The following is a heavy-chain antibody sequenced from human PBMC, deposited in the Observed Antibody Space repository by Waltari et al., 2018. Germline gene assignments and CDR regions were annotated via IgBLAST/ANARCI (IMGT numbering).Heavy chain of an antibody. Sequence: VQLVESGGGLVQPGRSLRLSCAASGFTFSSYGLHWVRQAPGKGLEWVALIRYDGSNKYYADSVKGRFTISRDNSKNTLYLQMNSLRAEDTAVYYCASDIVVVVAATTDYWGQGTLVTVSS. CDR1: GFTFSSYG. CDR3: ASDIVVVVAATTDY. CDR2: IRYDGSNK. D-gene: IGHD2-15*01. V-gene: IGHV3-30*02. J-gene: IGHJ4*02.